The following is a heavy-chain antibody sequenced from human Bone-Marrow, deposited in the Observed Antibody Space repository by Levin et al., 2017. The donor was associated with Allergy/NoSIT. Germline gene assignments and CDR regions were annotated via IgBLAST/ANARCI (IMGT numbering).Heavy chain of an antibody. V-gene: IGHV1-69*13. J-gene: IGHJ5*02. CDR2: IIPMFGIT. CDR1: GGSFGHYG. CDR3: AMYNWNYDKRWFDP. D-gene: IGHD1-7*01. Sequence: GASVKVSCKASGGSFGHYGVSWVRQAPGQGLEWMGGIIPMFGITNDSKKFKDRVTITADDHTKTGFMELPSLTSEDTGMYFCAMYNWNYDKRWFDPWGQGTLISVSS.